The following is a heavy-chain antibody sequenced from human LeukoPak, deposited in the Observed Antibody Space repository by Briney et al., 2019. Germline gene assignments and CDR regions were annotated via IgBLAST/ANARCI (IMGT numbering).Heavy chain of an antibody. CDR3: ARIGSTGTYNRDFQY. CDR1: GFIFRDFD. CDR2: IGESGSPV. D-gene: IGHD1-26*01. Sequence: GGSLRLSCGGSGFIFRDFDMTWVRPTAGRGLEWLSYIGESGSPVFYADSVKGRFSVSRDNAKKSLFLQMNGLRVEDTGIYYCARIGSTGTYNRDFQYWGPGTLVVVSS. J-gene: IGHJ1*01. V-gene: IGHV3-48*03.